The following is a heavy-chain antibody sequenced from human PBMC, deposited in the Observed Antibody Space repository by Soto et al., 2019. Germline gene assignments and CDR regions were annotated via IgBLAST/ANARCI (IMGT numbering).Heavy chain of an antibody. Sequence: QITLKEAGPTLVKPTQTLTLTCTFSGFSLTTTGVGVGWIRQPPRGAPEWLALIYWNGNKRYSPSLESRLTITKDTSKNQVVLTMTAMDPLDTATYYCAHRPATHMNWFDSWGQGTLVTVS. V-gene: IGHV2-5*01. CDR2: IYWNGNK. CDR3: AHRPATHMNWFDS. D-gene: IGHD2-21*01. CDR1: GFSLTTTGVG. J-gene: IGHJ5*01.